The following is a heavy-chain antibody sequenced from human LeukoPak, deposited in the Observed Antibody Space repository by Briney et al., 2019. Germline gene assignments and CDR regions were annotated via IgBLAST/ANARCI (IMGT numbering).Heavy chain of an antibody. CDR1: GGSISSGDYY. V-gene: IGHV4-30-4*01. J-gene: IGHJ2*01. CDR2: IYYSGST. D-gene: IGHD4-17*01. CDR3: ARLTTVTTWWYFDL. Sequence: SETLSLTCTVSGGSISSGDYYWSWIRQPPGKGLEWIGYIYYSGSTYYNPSLKSRVTISVDTSKNQFSLKLSSVTAADTAVYYCARLTTVTTWWYFDLWGRGTLVTVSS.